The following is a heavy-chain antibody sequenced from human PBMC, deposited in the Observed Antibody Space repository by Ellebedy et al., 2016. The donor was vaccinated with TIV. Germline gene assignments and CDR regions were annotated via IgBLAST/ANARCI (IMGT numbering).Heavy chain of an antibody. CDR3: AKENRGSGRAYYYYGMDV. CDR2: ISGSGGST. CDR1: GFTFSSYA. J-gene: IGHJ6*02. Sequence: GESLKISCAASGFTFSSYAMSWVRQAPGKGLEWVSAISGSGGSTYYADSVKGRFTISRDNSKNTLYLQMNSLRAEDTAVYYCAKENRGSGRAYYYYGMDVWGQGTTVTVSS. V-gene: IGHV3-23*01. D-gene: IGHD3-10*01.